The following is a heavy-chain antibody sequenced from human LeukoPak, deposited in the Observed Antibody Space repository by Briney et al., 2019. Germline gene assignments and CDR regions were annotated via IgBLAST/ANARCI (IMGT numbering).Heavy chain of an antibody. D-gene: IGHD1-26*01. Sequence: PGRSLRLSCAASGFTFSNYGMHWVRQAPGKGLEWVAVISYNGSSKYYADSVKGRFTISRDNSKNTLYLQMTSLRAEDTAVYCCARERWELLEGAFDIWGEGTMVTVSS. CDR2: ISYNGSSK. J-gene: IGHJ3*02. CDR3: ARERWELLEGAFDI. V-gene: IGHV3-30*03. CDR1: GFTFSNYG.